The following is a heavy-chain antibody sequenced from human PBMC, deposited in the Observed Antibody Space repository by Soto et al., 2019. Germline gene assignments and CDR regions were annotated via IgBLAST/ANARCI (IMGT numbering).Heavy chain of an antibody. CDR1: GGSISSGGYY. V-gene: IGHV4-31*03. J-gene: IGHJ3*02. D-gene: IGHD3-16*01. CDR3: ARDFKERLPSFYDYVWGSWAFDI. Sequence: PSETLSLTCTVSGGSISSGGYYWSWIRQHPGKGLEWIGYIYYSGSTYYNPSLKSRVTISVDTSKNQFSLKLSSVTAADTAVYYCARDFKERLPSFYDYVWGSWAFDIWGQGTMVTVSS. CDR2: IYYSGST.